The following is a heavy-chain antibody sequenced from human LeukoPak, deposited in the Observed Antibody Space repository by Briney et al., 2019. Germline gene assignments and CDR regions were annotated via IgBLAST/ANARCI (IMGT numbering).Heavy chain of an antibody. D-gene: IGHD3-22*01. CDR1: GYSISSGYY. Sequence: SETLSLTCTVSGYSISSGYYWGWIRQPPGKGLEWIGRIYTSGSTNYNPSLKSRVTISVDTSKNQFSLKLSSVTAADTAVYYCARGHPNYESSGYGGYAFDIWGQGTMVTVSS. CDR2: IYTSGST. CDR3: ARGHPNYESSGYGGYAFDI. J-gene: IGHJ3*02. V-gene: IGHV4-38-2*02.